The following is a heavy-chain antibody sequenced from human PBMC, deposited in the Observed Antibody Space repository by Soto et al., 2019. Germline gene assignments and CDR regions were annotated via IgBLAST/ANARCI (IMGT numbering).Heavy chain of an antibody. V-gene: IGHV3-30-3*01. CDR3: ARPSGTIWSGYLRVVY. J-gene: IGHJ4*02. Sequence: QAQLVESGGGVVQPGRSLRLSCTASGLTFSNYAMHWVRQAPGEGLEWVAVISHDGSYQNYADSVMGRFTISRDNSKNTLFLQMNSLRAEDTAIYYCARPSGTIWSGYLRVVYWGQGALVTVSS. CDR1: GLTFSNYA. CDR2: ISHDGSYQ. D-gene: IGHD3-3*01.